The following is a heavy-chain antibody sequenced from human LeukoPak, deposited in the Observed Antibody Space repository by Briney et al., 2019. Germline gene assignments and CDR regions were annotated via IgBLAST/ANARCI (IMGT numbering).Heavy chain of an antibody. Sequence: GGSLRLSCAASGFTFSSYSMNWARQAPGKELEWVSSISSSSSYIYYADSAKGRFTISRGNAKNSLYLQMNSLRAEDTAVYYCARETHDSSGYYYAGGAHFDYWGQGTLVTVSS. D-gene: IGHD3-22*01. V-gene: IGHV3-21*01. J-gene: IGHJ4*02. CDR1: GFTFSSYS. CDR2: ISSSSSYI. CDR3: ARETHDSSGYYYAGGAHFDY.